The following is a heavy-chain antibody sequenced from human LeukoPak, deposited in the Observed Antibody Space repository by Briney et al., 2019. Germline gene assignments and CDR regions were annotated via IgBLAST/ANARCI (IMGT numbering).Heavy chain of an antibody. J-gene: IGHJ4*02. D-gene: IGHD2-15*01. CDR3: ARDGYCSGGSCYPDY. V-gene: IGHV3-66*01. CDR2: IYSGGST. Sequence: PGGSLRLSCAASGFTVSSNYMSWVRQAPGKGLEWVSVIYSGGSTYCADSVKGRFTISRDNSKNTLYLQMNSLRAEDTAVYYCARDGYCSGGSCYPDYWGQGTLVTVSS. CDR1: GFTVSSNY.